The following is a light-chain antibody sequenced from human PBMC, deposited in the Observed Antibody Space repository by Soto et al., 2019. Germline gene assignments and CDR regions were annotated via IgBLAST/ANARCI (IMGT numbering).Light chain of an antibody. Sequence: EIVLTQSPGTLSLSPGERATLSCRASQSVSSSYLAWYQQKPGQAPRLLIYGASKRATGFPARFSGSGSGTDFTLTISSLQSEDFAVYYCQQYNSLPRTFGQGTKVDIK. CDR1: QSVSSSY. CDR2: GAS. CDR3: QQYNSLPRT. J-gene: IGKJ1*01. V-gene: IGKV3-20*01.